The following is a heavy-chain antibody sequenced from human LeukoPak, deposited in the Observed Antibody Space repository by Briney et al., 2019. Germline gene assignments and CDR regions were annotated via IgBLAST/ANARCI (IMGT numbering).Heavy chain of an antibody. CDR3: ARDKYGDYGAFDY. D-gene: IGHD4-17*01. CDR2: IYYSGST. J-gene: IGHJ4*02. Sequence: SETLSLTCTVSGGSISSGDYYWSWIRQPPGKGLECIGYIYYSGSTYYNPSLKSRVTISVDTSKNQFSLKLSSVTAADTAVYYCARDKYGDYGAFDYWGQGTLVTVSS. V-gene: IGHV4-30-4*01. CDR1: GGSISSGDYY.